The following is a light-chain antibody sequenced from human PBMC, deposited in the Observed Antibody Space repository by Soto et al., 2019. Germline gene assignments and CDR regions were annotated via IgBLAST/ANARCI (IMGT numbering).Light chain of an antibody. CDR3: PVWDSSGDHLYV. V-gene: IGLV3-21*02. CDR2: DDS. CDR1: NIGAKT. J-gene: IGLJ1*01. Sequence: SYELTQPPSVSVAPGQTARVTCGGHNIGAKTVHWYQQKPGQAPVVVIYDDSDRPSGIPERFSGSNSGNTATLTISRVEAGDEADYYCPVWDSSGDHLYVVGTGTKVTVL.